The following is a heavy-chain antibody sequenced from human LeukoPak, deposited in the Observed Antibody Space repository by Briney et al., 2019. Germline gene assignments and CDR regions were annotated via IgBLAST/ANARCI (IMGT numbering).Heavy chain of an antibody. V-gene: IGHV4-34*01. CDR2: INHSGST. Sequence: PSETLSLTYAVYGGSFSGYYWSWIRQPPGKGLEWIGEINHSGSTNYNPSLKSRVTISVDTSKNQFSLKLSSVTAADTAVYYCARGAAAGPIGYWGQGTLVTVSS. J-gene: IGHJ4*02. CDR1: GGSFSGYY. D-gene: IGHD6-13*01. CDR3: ARGAAAGPIGY.